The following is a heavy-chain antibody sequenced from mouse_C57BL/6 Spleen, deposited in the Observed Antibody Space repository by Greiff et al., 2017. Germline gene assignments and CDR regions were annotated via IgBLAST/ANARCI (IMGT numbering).Heavy chain of an antibody. Sequence: QVHVKQSGAELVRPGASVTLSCKASGYTFTDYEMHWVKQTPVHGLEWIGAIDPETGGTAYNQKFKGKAILTADKSSSTAYMELRSLTSEDSAVYYCTRPLEGYWGQGTTLTVSS. J-gene: IGHJ2*01. CDR3: TRPLEGY. V-gene: IGHV1-15*01. CDR2: IDPETGGT. CDR1: GYTFTDYE.